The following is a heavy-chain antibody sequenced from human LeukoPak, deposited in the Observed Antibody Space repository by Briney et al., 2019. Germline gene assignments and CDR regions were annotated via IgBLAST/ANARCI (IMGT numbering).Heavy chain of an antibody. D-gene: IGHD3-22*01. CDR3: ARDDSRYGMDV. J-gene: IGHJ6*02. CDR1: GFTFSSYE. CDR2: ISSSGSTI. Sequence: GSLRLSCAASGFTFSSYEMNWVRQAPGKGLEWVSYISSSGSTIYYADSVKGRFTISRDNAKNSLYLQMSSLRAEDTAVYYCARDDSRYGMDVWGQGTTVTVSS. V-gene: IGHV3-48*03.